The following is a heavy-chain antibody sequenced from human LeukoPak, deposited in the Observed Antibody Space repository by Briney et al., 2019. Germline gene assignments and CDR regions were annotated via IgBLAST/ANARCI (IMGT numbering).Heavy chain of an antibody. Sequence: PGGSLRLSCAASGFTFSSYWMSWVRQAPGKGLEWVANIKQDGSEKYYVDSVKGRFTVSRDNAKNSLYLQVSSLRVEDTAVYFCARLYSTGCYGGPDYWGQGTLVAVSS. CDR1: GFTFSSYW. CDR3: ARLYSTGCYGGPDY. V-gene: IGHV3-7*01. D-gene: IGHD6-19*01. J-gene: IGHJ4*02. CDR2: IKQDGSEK.